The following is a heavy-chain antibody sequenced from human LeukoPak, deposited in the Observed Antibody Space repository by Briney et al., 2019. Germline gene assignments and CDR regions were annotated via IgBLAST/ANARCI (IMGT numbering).Heavy chain of an antibody. CDR1: GGSISSYY. V-gene: IGHV4-38-2*02. CDR2: IYHSGST. CDR3: ARDPTVASAGTTDY. D-gene: IGHD6-13*01. J-gene: IGHJ4*02. Sequence: KSSETLSLTCTVSGGSISSYYWGWIRKPPGKGLEWIGSIYHSGSTYQNPSLKSRVTLSVDPSKNQFSLKLSSVTAADTAVYYCARDPTVASAGTTDYWGQGTLVTVSS.